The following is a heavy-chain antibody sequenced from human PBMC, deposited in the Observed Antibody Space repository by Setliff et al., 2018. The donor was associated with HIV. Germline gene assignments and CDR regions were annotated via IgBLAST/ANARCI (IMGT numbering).Heavy chain of an antibody. CDR2: MSHNGKT. D-gene: IGHD1-26*01. V-gene: IGHV4-38-2*02. Sequence: SKTLSLTCAVSGYSISSGYYWGWIRQPPGKGLEWIASMSHNGKTYYNPSLKSRVTISVDTSKNQISLKMNSVTAADTAVYHCARELSHIVGAPRYMDVWGKGTTVTVSS. CDR3: ARELSHIVGAPRYMDV. J-gene: IGHJ6*03. CDR1: GYSISSGYY.